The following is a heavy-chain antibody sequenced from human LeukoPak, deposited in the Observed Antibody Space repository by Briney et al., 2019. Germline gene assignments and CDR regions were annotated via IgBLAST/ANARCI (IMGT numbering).Heavy chain of an antibody. CDR1: GGSISAYY. CDR2: IYHSGST. V-gene: IGHV4-59*12. D-gene: IGHD6-6*01. CDR3: ARDRSSYAKGHYDY. Sequence: SETLSLTCTVSGGSISAYYWTWIRQPPGKGLEWLGYIYHSGSTNYNPSLKSRVTISVDTSQNQFSLKLSSVTAADTAVYYCARDRSSYAKGHYDYWGQGTLVTVSS. J-gene: IGHJ4*01.